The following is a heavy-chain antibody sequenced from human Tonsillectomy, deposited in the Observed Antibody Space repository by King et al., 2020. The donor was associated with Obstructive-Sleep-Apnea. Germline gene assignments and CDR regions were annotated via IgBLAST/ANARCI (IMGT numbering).Heavy chain of an antibody. J-gene: IGHJ6*02. Sequence: VQLVESGGGVVQPGGSLRLSCAASGFPFHIYWMHWVRQAPGKGPLWVSNIYGDGSSTTYADAVKGRFTISRDNAKNTLHLQMNSLRAEDTAVYYCARDRLYGMDLWGQGTTVTVSS. CDR1: GFPFHIYW. D-gene: IGHD6-19*01. CDR3: ARDRLYGMDL. CDR2: IYGDGSST. V-gene: IGHV3-74*01.